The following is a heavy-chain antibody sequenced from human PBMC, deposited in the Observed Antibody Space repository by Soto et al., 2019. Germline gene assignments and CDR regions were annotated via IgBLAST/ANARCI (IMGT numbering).Heavy chain of an antibody. D-gene: IGHD3-22*01. V-gene: IGHV4-31*03. CDR2: IYYSGST. CDR3: ARADRKDYYDSSGYYTPPHFDY. Sequence: SETLSLTCTVSGGYISSGGYYWSWIRQHPGKGLEWIGYIYYSGSTYYNPSLKSRVTISVDTSKNQFSLKLSSVTAADTAVYYCARADRKDYYDSSGYYTPPHFDYWGQGTLVTVSS. J-gene: IGHJ4*02. CDR1: GGYISSGGYY.